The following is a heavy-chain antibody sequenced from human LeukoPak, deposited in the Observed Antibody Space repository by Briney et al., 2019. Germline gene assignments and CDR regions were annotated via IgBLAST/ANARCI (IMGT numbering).Heavy chain of an antibody. CDR3: ARAVSLATPLDY. J-gene: IGHJ4*02. CDR2: IIPIFGTA. D-gene: IGHD2-2*01. V-gene: IGHV1-69*13. CDR1: GYTFTNNY. Sequence: SVKVSCKASGYTFTNNYLHWVRQAPGQGLEWMGGIIPIFGTANYAQKFQGRVTITADESTSTASMELSSLSSEDTAVYYCARAVSLATPLDYWGQGTLVTVSS.